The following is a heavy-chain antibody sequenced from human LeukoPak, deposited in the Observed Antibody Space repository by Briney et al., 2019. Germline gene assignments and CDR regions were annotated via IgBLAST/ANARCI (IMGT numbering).Heavy chain of an antibody. J-gene: IGHJ4*02. CDR2: IYYSGST. V-gene: IGHV4-31*02. CDR1: GFTFSSYA. Sequence: LRLSCAASGFTFSSYAMSWVRQAPGKGLEWIGYIYYSGSTYYNPSLKSRVTISVDTSKNQFSLKLSSVTAADTAVYYCARGSRRVDYWGQGTLVTVSS. CDR3: ARGSRRVDY.